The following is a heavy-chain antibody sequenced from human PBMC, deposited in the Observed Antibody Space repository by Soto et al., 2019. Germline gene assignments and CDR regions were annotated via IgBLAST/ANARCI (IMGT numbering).Heavy chain of an antibody. V-gene: IGHV5-51*01. Sequence: PVESLRVSWKGFGYSCTSYWIGWVRQMPGKGLEWMGIIYPGDSDTRYSPSFQGQVTISADKSISTAYLQWSSLKASDTAMYYCARLLGIEQQLDYYGMDVWGQGTTVTVSS. CDR3: ARLLGIEQQLDYYGMDV. J-gene: IGHJ6*02. CDR1: GYSCTSYW. D-gene: IGHD6-13*01. CDR2: IYPGDSDT.